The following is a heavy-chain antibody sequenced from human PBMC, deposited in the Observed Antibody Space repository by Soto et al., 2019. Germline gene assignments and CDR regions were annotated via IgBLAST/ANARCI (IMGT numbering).Heavy chain of an antibody. V-gene: IGHV1-69*01. D-gene: IGHD1-26*01. CDR1: GGTFSSYA. J-gene: IGHJ6*02. CDR2: IITIFGTA. Sequence: QVQLVQSGAEVKKPGSSVKVSCQASGGTFSSYAISWVRQAPGQGLEWMGGIITIFGTANYAQKFQGRVTITADESTSTAYMELSSLRSEDTAVYYCASGGKVGATKVGYYYYYGMDVWGQGTTVTVSS. CDR3: ASGGKVGATKVGYYYYYGMDV.